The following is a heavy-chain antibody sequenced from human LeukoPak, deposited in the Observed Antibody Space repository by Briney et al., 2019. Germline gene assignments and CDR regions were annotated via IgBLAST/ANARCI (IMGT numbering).Heavy chain of an antibody. CDR1: GGSISSSSYY. Sequence: SETLSLTCTVSGGSISSSSYYWGWIRQPPGKGLEWIGSIYYSGSTYYNPSLKSRVTISVDTSKNQFSLKLSSVTAADTAVYYCAREAGYFDWLFNRAFDYWGQGTLVTVSS. J-gene: IGHJ4*02. D-gene: IGHD3-9*01. V-gene: IGHV4-39*07. CDR3: AREAGYFDWLFNRAFDY. CDR2: IYYSGST.